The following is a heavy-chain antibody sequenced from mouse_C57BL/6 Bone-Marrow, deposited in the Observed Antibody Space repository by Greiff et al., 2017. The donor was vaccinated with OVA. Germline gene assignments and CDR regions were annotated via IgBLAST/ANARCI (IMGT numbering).Heavy chain of an antibody. J-gene: IGHJ4*01. CDR3: ASGVYYDYDGDAMDY. CDR1: GYTFTSYW. CDR2: IHPNSGST. Sequence: VQLQQPGAELVKPGASVKLSCKASGYTFTSYWMHWVKQRPGQGLEWIGMIHPNSGSTNSNEKFKSKATLTVDKSSSTAYMQRSSLTSEDSAVYYCASGVYYDYDGDAMDYWGQGTSVTVSS. D-gene: IGHD2-4*01. V-gene: IGHV1-64*01.